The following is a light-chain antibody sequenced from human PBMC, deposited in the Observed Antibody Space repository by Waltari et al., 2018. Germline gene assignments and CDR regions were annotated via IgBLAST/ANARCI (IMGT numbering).Light chain of an antibody. CDR2: KGN. CDR3: ALYMGSGIWV. Sequence: QTVVTQEPSFSVSPGGTVTLTCSLSSGSVSTTSYPTWYQQTPGQPPRTLVYKGNARSSGVPDRFSGSILGNTAALTITGAQADDESDYYCALYMGSGIWVFGGGTKLTVL. V-gene: IGLV8-61*01. J-gene: IGLJ3*02. CDR1: SGSVSTTSY.